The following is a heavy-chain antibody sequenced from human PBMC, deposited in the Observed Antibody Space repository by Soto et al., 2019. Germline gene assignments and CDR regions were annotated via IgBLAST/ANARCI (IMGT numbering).Heavy chain of an antibody. J-gene: IGHJ5*02. CDR1: GAALSSGAYF. Sequence: SETLSLTCTVSGAALSSGAYFYTWVLQPPGKGLEWLGYIYYSGGTNYNPSLKSRVTISLDKSKSQFSLRLISVTAADTAVYYCTREQSDDNYFDPWGQGTLVTVSS. V-gene: IGHV4-61*08. CDR2: IYYSGGT. CDR3: TREQSDDNYFDP. D-gene: IGHD6-19*01.